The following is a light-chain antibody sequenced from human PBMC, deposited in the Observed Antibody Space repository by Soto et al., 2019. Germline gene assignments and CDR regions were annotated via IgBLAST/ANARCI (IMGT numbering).Light chain of an antibody. CDR3: QQSLTIPYT. J-gene: IGKJ2*01. Sequence: DIQMTQSPSSLSASVRDRVTITCRASQTISTHLNWYQQKPGKAPKLLIYAASTLQSGVPSRVSGSGSGTDFTLTINSLQPEDFSTYYCQQSLTIPYTFDPGTKREIK. CDR1: QTISTH. V-gene: IGKV1-39*01. CDR2: AAS.